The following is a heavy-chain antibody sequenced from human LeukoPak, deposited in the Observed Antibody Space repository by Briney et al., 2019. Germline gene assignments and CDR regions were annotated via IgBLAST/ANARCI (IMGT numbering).Heavy chain of an antibody. CDR1: GFPFSDYY. CDR2: ISSSGSTI. V-gene: IGHV3-11*01. CDR3: AKALSTDGYNYEKALDV. J-gene: IGHJ6*02. Sequence: PGGSLRLSCAASGFPFSDYYMSWIRPAPGKGLERVSYISSSGSTIYYADSVKGRVTISRDNSKKMLYIHMSSLRVEDTAVYYCAKALSTDGYNYEKALDVWGQGTTVTVSS. D-gene: IGHD5-24*01.